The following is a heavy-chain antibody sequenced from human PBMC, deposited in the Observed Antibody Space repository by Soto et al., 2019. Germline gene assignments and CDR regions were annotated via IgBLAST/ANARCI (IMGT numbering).Heavy chain of an antibody. D-gene: IGHD2-15*01. V-gene: IGHV3-23*01. CDR3: AKGSRKGYCSGGSCHNWFDP. CDR2: ISGSGGST. J-gene: IGHJ5*02. CDR1: GFTFSSYA. Sequence: EVQLLESGGGLVQPGGSLRLSCAASGFTFSSYALRWVRQAPGKGLEWVSAISGSGGSTYYADSVKGRFTISRDNSKNTLYLQMNSLKAEDTAVYYCAKGSRKGYCSGGSCHNWFDPWGQGTLVTVSS.